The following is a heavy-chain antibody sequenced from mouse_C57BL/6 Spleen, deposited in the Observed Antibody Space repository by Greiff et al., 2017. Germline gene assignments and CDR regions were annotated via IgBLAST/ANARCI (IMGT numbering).Heavy chain of an antibody. V-gene: IGHV3-6*01. CDR2: ISYDGSN. D-gene: IGHD2-2*01. CDR3: AREEIYYGYDRGPFDY. J-gene: IGHJ2*01. CDR1: GYSITSGYY. Sequence: EVKLVESGPGLVKPSQSLSLTCSVTGYSITSGYYWNWIRQFPGNKLEWMGYISYDGSNNYNPSLKNRISITRDTSKNQFFLKLKSVTTEDTATYYCAREEIYYGYDRGPFDYWGQGTTLTVSS.